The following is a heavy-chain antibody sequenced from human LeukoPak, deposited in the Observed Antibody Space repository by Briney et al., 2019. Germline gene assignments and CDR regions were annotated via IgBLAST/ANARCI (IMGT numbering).Heavy chain of an antibody. CDR3: ARQDALGKFPPPYYMDV. Sequence: SETLSLTCTVSGGSIRSYNWNWIRQPPGKGLEWIGYISETGSINYNSSLENRVTLSLDTSKSQTSLNLRSATVADTAVYYCARQDALGKFPPPYYMDVWGKGTTVIVS. CDR2: ISETGSI. D-gene: IGHD1-26*01. J-gene: IGHJ6*03. CDR1: GGSIRSYN. V-gene: IGHV4-59*08.